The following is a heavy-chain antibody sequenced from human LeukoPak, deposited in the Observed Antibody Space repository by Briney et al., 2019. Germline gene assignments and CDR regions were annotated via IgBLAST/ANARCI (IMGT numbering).Heavy chain of an antibody. CDR3: ATYVDTVQYDAFDV. CDR2: IHPDGKNT. CDR1: GFTFSSYW. D-gene: IGHD5-18*01. J-gene: IGHJ3*01. Sequence: GGSLRLSCAASGFTFSSYWMDWVRQAPGKGLVWVSRIHPDGKNTAYADSVKGRFTISRDNARNTLFLQMNSLRAEDAAVYYCATYVDTVQYDAFDVWGQGTMVTVSS. V-gene: IGHV3-74*01.